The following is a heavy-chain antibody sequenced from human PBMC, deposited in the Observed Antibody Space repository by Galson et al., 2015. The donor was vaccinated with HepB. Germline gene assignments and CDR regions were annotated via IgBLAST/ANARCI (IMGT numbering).Heavy chain of an antibody. CDR3: ARPLNTSGWYSGYYYGMDV. Sequence: SVKVSCKASGYIFTSYYMHWVRQAPGQGLEWMGIINPSGGSTTYAQKFQGRVTMTRDTSTSTVYMELSSLRAEDAAVYYCARPLNTSGWYSGYYYGMDVWGQGTTVTVSS. D-gene: IGHD6-19*01. J-gene: IGHJ6*02. V-gene: IGHV1-46*01. CDR2: INPSGGST. CDR1: GYIFTSYY.